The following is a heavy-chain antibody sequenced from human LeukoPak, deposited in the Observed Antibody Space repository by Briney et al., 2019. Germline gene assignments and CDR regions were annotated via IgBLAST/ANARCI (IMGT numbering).Heavy chain of an antibody. CDR3: ARVTYSVFDY. CDR1: GGSISNYY. CDR2: IYYSGST. D-gene: IGHD2-21*01. J-gene: IGHJ4*02. Sequence: SETLSLTCTVSGGSISNYYWSWIRQPPGKGLEWIGYIYYSGSTNYNPSLKSRVTISVDTSKNQFSLKLSSVTAADTAVYYCARVTYSVFDYWGQGTLVTVSS. V-gene: IGHV4-59*12.